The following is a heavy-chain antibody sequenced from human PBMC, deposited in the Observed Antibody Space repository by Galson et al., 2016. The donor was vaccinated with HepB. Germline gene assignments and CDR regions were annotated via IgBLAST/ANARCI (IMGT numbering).Heavy chain of an antibody. V-gene: IGHV1-69*04. J-gene: IGHJ4*02. CDR1: GGTFSSYG. CDR2: IIPILGIT. D-gene: IGHD5-24*01. CDR3: AAPRDGYNFGIVY. Sequence: SVKVSCKASGGTFSSYGISWVRQAPGQGLEWMGRIIPILGITHYAQKIQGRVTITADKSTSTAYMELSSLTSEDTAVYYCAAPRDGYNFGIVYWGQGTLVVVSS.